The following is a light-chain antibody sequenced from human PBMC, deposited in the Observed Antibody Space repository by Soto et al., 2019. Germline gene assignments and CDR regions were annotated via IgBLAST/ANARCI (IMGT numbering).Light chain of an antibody. J-gene: IGKJ3*01. Sequence: EIVLTQSPGTLSLSPGERATLSCRASQSVSSTYLAWYQQNPGQAPRLLIYGASSRATGIPDRFSGSGSGTDFTLTISRLEPEDFAVYFCQLFGTSWLTFGPGTKVDMK. CDR2: GAS. CDR1: QSVSSTY. CDR3: QLFGTSWLT. V-gene: IGKV3-20*01.